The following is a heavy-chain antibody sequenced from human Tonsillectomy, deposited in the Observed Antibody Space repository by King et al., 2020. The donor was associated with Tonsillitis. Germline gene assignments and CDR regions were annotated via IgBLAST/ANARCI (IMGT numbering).Heavy chain of an antibody. J-gene: IGHJ5*01. Sequence: VQLVESGGGVVQPGRSLRLSCAASGFTFSNYAMHWVRQAPGRGLEWVAVISYDGSNKYYADSVKGRFTISRDNSKNTLYLQINSLRAEDTAVYYCARVGSSVSYGSWGHGTLVTVSS. CDR3: ARVGSSVSYGS. CDR2: ISYDGSNK. V-gene: IGHV3-30-3*01. CDR1: GFTFSNYA. D-gene: IGHD1-26*01.